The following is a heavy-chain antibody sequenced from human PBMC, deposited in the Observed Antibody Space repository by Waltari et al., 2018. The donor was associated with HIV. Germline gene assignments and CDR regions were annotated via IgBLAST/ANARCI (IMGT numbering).Heavy chain of an antibody. D-gene: IGHD6-13*01. J-gene: IGHJ5*02. V-gene: IGHV4-34*01. Sequence: QVQLQQWGAGLLKPSETLSLTCAVYGGSFSGYYWSWIRQPPGKGLGWIGEINHSGRTNYDPSRKSRGTISVDPSKNQFSLKLSSVTAADTAVYYCARAPSAAGTGGGCWFDPWGQGTLVTVSS. CDR3: ARAPSAAGTGGGCWFDP. CDR2: INHSGRT. CDR1: GGSFSGYY.